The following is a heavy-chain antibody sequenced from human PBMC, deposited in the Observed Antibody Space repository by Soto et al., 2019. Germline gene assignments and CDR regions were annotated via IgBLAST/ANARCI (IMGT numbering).Heavy chain of an antibody. CDR2: IYHTGRT. V-gene: IGHV4-4*02. J-gene: IGHJ3*02. CDR1: NASISSSNW. CDR3: VRDEAHYVILTGSSLGRAFDI. Sequence: QVQLQESGPRLVKPSGTLSLTCVITNASISSSNWWSWVRQTPGKGLEWIGEIYHTGRTNYNPSLKSRVTMSIDKSNNRFSLRLTSLTAADTAVYYCVRDEAHYVILTGSSLGRAFDIWGQGTMVTVSS. D-gene: IGHD3-9*01.